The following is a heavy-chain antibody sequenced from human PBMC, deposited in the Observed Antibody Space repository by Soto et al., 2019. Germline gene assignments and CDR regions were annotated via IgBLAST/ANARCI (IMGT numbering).Heavy chain of an antibody. J-gene: IGHJ4*02. CDR1: GFTFSSYA. CDR2: ISGSGGST. CDR3: AKAKYYDSTGYLHYFDY. Sequence: EVQLLESGGGLVQPGGSLRLSCAASGFTFSSYAMSWFRQAPGKGLEWVSSISGSGGSTYYADSVKGRFTISRDNSKNTLYLQMNSLRAEDTAVYYCAKAKYYDSTGYLHYFDYWGQGTLVTVSS. V-gene: IGHV3-23*01. D-gene: IGHD3-22*01.